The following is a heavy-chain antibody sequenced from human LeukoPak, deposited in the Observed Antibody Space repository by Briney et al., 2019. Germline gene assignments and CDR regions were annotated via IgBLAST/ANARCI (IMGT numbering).Heavy chain of an antibody. CDR3: AADSRLGRREDAFDI. D-gene: IGHD3-16*01. V-gene: IGHV1-58*01. CDR2: IVVGSGNT. Sequence: SVKVSCKASGFTFTSSAVQWVRQARGQRLEWIGWIVVGSGNTNYAQKFQERVTITRDMSTSTAYMELSSLRSEDTAVYYCAADSRLGRREDAFDIWGQGTMVTVSS. CDR1: GFTFTSSA. J-gene: IGHJ3*02.